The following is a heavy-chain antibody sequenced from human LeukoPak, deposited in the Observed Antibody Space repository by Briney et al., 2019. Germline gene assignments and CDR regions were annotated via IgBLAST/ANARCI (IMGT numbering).Heavy chain of an antibody. CDR3: ARDHVVVVPAARGDAFDI. Sequence: ASVKVSCKASGYTFTSYGISWVRQAPGQGLEWMGWISAYNGNTNYAQKLQGRVTMTTDTSTSTAYMELRSLRSDDTAVYYCARDHVVVVPAARGDAFDIWGQGTMVTVSS. CDR1: GYTFTSYG. V-gene: IGHV1-18*01. D-gene: IGHD2-2*01. J-gene: IGHJ3*02. CDR2: ISAYNGNT.